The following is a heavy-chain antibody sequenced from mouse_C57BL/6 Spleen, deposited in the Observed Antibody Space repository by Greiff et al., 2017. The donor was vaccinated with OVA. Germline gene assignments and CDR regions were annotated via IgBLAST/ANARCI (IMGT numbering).Heavy chain of an antibody. CDR1: GYAFSSSW. J-gene: IGHJ4*01. CDR3: ARKETEEAMDY. CDR2: IYPGDGDT. V-gene: IGHV1-82*01. Sequence: QVQLQQSGPELVKPGASVKISCKASGYAFSSSWMNWVKQRPGKGLEWIGRIYPGDGDTNYNGKFKGKATLTADKSSSTAYMQLSSLTSEDSAVYFCARKETEEAMDYWGQETSVTVSS. D-gene: IGHD3-2*01.